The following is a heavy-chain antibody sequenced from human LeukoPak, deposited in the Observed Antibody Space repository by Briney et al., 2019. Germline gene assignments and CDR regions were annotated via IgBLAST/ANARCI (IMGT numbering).Heavy chain of an antibody. V-gene: IGHV1-2*06. D-gene: IGHD6-6*01. CDR3: ARGVRASGSSAVLFDY. CDR1: GYTFTGYY. CDR2: INPNSGGT. Sequence: GASVKVSCKASGYTFTGYYMHWVRQAPGQGLEWMGRINPNSGGTKYAQKFQGRVSMTRDTSISTAYMELSRLRSDDTAVYYCARGVRASGSSAVLFDYWGQGTLVTVSS. J-gene: IGHJ4*02.